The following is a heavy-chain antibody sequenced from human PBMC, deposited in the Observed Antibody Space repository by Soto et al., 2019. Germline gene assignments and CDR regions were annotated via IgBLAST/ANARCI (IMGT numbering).Heavy chain of an antibody. J-gene: IGHJ1*01. V-gene: IGHV3-49*04. Sequence: SLRLSCTASGFTISAYAMSWVRQAPGQGLEWVGFIRSRGYGGKTEYPASVNGRFSISRDDSKSTAYLQMNSLKTEDKVVYYCTGRRTRYYYDSSGFPFEYGGQGTLVTVCS. CDR1: GFTISAYA. CDR3: TGRRTRYYYDSSGFPFEY. D-gene: IGHD3-22*01. CDR2: IRSRGYGGKT.